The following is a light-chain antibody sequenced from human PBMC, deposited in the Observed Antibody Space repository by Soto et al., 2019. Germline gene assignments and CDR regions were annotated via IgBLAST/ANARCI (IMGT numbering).Light chain of an antibody. J-gene: IGLJ2*01. CDR3: CSYAASYTLV. V-gene: IGLV2-11*01. CDR2: DAT. Sequence: QSALTQPRSVSASPGQSVTISCTGTSSNVGGYNYVSWYQQNPGKAPKLMIYDATKRPSGVPDRFSGSKSGNAASLTISGLQAEDEADYYCCSYAASYTLVFGGGTQPTVL. CDR1: SSNVGGYNY.